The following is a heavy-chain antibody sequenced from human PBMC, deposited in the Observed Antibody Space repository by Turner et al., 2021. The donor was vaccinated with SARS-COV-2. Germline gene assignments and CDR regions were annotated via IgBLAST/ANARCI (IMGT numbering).Heavy chain of an antibody. J-gene: IGHJ4*02. CDR2: VSYDGTNK. CDR3: AKGLRTFGYFDS. CDR1: GSSLSNYG. D-gene: IGHD3-16*01. V-gene: IGHV3-30*18. Sequence: QVQLVESGGGVVQPGRSLSLSCAVSGSSLSNYGMHWVRQAPGKGLEWVAFVSYDGTNKDYADSVKGRFTISRDNSNNTLYLQMNSLRGEDTALYYCAKGLRTFGYFDSWGQGTLVAVSS.